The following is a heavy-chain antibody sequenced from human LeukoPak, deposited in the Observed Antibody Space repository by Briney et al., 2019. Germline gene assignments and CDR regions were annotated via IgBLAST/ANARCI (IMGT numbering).Heavy chain of an antibody. CDR3: ARETTVITDTAWFDP. CDR1: GFTFSSFW. V-gene: IGHV3-7*01. Sequence: GSLRLSCAASGFTFSSFWMTWVRQAPGKRLEYVANIKQDGTDKYYVGSVKGRFTISRDNAKNSLYLQMDSLRAEDTAVYYCARETTVITDTAWFDPWGQGTLVTVSS. CDR2: IKQDGTDK. J-gene: IGHJ5*02. D-gene: IGHD4-23*01.